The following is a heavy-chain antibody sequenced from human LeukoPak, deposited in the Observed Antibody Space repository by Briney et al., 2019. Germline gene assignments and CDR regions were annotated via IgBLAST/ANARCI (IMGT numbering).Heavy chain of an antibody. CDR3: AKVVVGGYNNYYYMDV. CDR2: IRYNGSKK. V-gene: IGHV3-30*02. CDR1: GFIFSTYG. D-gene: IGHD5-24*01. Sequence: PGGSLRLSCAASGFIFSTYGMHWVRQAPGKGLEWVAFIRYNGSKKYYADSVKGRFTISRDNPKNTLYMQMNSLRAEDTAVYYCAKVVVGGYNNYYYMDVWGKGTTVTISS. J-gene: IGHJ6*03.